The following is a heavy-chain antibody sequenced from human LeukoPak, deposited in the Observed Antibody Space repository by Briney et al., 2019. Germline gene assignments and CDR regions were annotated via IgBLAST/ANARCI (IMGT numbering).Heavy chain of an antibody. J-gene: IGHJ4*02. Sequence: GGSLRLSCAASGFTFSDYYMSWIRQAPGKGLEWVSYISSSGSTIYYADSVKGRITISRDNAKNSLYLQMNSLRAEDTAVYYCARDSYDILTGYLYYFDYWGQGTLVTVSS. CDR2: ISSSGSTI. CDR1: GFTFSDYY. V-gene: IGHV3-11*04. CDR3: ARDSYDILTGYLYYFDY. D-gene: IGHD3-9*01.